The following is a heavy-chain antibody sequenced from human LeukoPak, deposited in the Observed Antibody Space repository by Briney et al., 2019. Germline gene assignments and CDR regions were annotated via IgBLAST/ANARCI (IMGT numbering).Heavy chain of an antibody. D-gene: IGHD3-22*01. CDR2: IYYSGST. Sequence: SETLSLTCTVSGGSISSYYWSWIRQPPGKGLEWIGYIYYSGSTNYNPSLKSRVTISVDTSKNQFSLKLSSVTAADTAVYYCARRSTYYYDSSGPDPWGQGTLVTVSS. CDR1: GGSISSYY. CDR3: ARRSTYYYDSSGPDP. J-gene: IGHJ5*02. V-gene: IGHV4-59*01.